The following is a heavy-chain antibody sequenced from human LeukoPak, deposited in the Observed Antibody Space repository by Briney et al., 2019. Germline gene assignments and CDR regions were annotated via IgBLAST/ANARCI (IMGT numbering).Heavy chain of an antibody. CDR2: ISSSSSYI. V-gene: IGHV3-21*01. CDR3: ARGGHGYNYY. J-gene: IGHJ4*02. Sequence: GGSLRLSCAASGFTFSSYSMNWVRQAPGKGLEWVSSISSSSSYIYYADSVKGRFAISRDNAKNSLYLQMNSLRAEDTAVYYCARGGHGYNYYWGQGTLVTVSS. D-gene: IGHD5-24*01. CDR1: GFTFSSYS.